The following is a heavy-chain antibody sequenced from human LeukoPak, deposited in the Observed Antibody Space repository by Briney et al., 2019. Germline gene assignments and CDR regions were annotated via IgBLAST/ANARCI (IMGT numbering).Heavy chain of an antibody. CDR1: GFTFSSYD. Sequence: PGGSLRLSCAASGFTFSSYDMHWVRQAPGKGLVWVSHINSDGSNINYADSAKGRFTISRDNAKNTLYLQMNSLRAEDTAVYYCAKEIQDFDYWGQGTLVTVSS. D-gene: IGHD2-15*01. V-gene: IGHV3-74*01. CDR3: AKEIQDFDY. J-gene: IGHJ4*02. CDR2: INSDGSNI.